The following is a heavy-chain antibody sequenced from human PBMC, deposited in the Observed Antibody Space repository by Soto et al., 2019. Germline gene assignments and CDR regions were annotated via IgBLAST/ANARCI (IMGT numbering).Heavy chain of an antibody. D-gene: IGHD4-17*01. V-gene: IGHV4-39*01. CDR2: IYYGGSA. Sequence: SETLSLTCTVSGGSISSTIYYWGWIRQPPGKGLEWIGSIYYGGSAYCNPSLKSRVTISVDTSKNQFSLNLNSVTAADTAVYYCARHPFGDFYNWFDRWGQGTLVTVSS. CDR1: GGSISSTIYY. CDR3: ARHPFGDFYNWFDR. J-gene: IGHJ5*02.